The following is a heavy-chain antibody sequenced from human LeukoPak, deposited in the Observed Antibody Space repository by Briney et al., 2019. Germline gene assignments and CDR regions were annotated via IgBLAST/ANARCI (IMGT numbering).Heavy chain of an antibody. CDR3: AKASTSSGYLVMLFAFDI. CDR2: INHSGST. D-gene: IGHD3-22*01. V-gene: IGHV4-34*01. J-gene: IGHJ3*02. Sequence: SETLSLTCAVYGGSFSGYYWSWIRQPPGKGLEWIGEINHSGSTNYNPSLKSRVTISVDTSKNQFSLKLSSVTAADTAVYYCAKASTSSGYLVMLFAFDIWGQGTMVTVSS. CDR1: GGSFSGYY.